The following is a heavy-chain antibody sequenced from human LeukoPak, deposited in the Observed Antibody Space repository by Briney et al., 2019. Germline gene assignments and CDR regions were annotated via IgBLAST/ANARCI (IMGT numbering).Heavy chain of an antibody. V-gene: IGHV3-7*01. J-gene: IGHJ4*02. CDR3: ARDLNWETY. Sequence: PGGSLRLSCGASGFTFSSYWMTWVSQAPGKGLEGVANIKTDGSQIYYLDSVKGRFTISRDNAKNSLYLQMNSLRAEDTAVYYCARDLNWETYWGQGTLVSVSS. D-gene: IGHD7-27*01. CDR2: IKTDGSQI. CDR1: GFTFSSYW.